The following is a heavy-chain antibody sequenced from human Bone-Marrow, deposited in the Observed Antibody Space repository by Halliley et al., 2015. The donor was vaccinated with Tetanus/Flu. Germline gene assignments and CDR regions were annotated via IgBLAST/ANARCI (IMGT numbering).Heavy chain of an antibody. CDR3: ARGYGVGSYFFDS. D-gene: IGHD3-16*01. CDR2: ISSSGTT. V-gene: IGHV4-31*01. CDR1: GGSIDSGGFY. Sequence: TLSLTCSVSGGSIDSGGFYWSWIRQHPGKGLEWIGYISSSGTTYYSPSLKGPVTISVDASKNHFSLKLTSVTAADTAVYYCARGYGVGSYFFDSWGQGTLGTVSS. J-gene: IGHJ4*02.